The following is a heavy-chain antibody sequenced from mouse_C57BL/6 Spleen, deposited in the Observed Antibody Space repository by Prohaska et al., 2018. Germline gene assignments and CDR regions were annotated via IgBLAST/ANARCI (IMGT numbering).Heavy chain of an antibody. D-gene: IGHD2-1*01. J-gene: IGHJ1*03. CDR1: GFTFSGFW. CDR3: MRYGNYWYFDV. Sequence: EVQLLETGGGLVQPGGSRGLSCEGSGFTFSGFWMSWVRQTPGKTLEWIGDINSECSAINYAPSRKNRFTIFRDNDKSTLYLQMSNVRSEDTATYFCMRYGNYWYFDVWGTGTTVTVSS. CDR2: INSECSAI. V-gene: IGHV11-2*01.